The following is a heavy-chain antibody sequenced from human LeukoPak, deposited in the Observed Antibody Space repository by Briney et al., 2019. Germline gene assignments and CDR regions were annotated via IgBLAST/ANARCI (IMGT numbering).Heavy chain of an antibody. CDR2: IIPIFGTA. V-gene: IGHV1-69*05. D-gene: IGHD3-10*01. CDR1: RGTFSSYA. Sequence: ASVKVSCKASRGTFSSYAISWVRQAPRQGREWMGGIIPIFGTANYAQMFQGRVTITTDESTSTAYMELSSLRSEDTAVYYCARGEPYGSGSYLDVWGKGTTVTVSS. CDR3: ARGEPYGSGSYLDV. J-gene: IGHJ6*04.